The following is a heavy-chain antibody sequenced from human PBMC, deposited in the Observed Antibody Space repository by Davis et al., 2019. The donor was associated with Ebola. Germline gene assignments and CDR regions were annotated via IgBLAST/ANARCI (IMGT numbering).Heavy chain of an antibody. J-gene: IGHJ5*02. CDR1: GGSFRGYY. CDR2: INHSGST. D-gene: IGHD5-18*01. CDR3: ARGYSSWFDP. V-gene: IGHV4-34*01. Sequence: SETLSLTCAVYGGSFRGYYWSWIRQPPGKGLEWIGEINHSGSTNYNPSLKSRVTISVDTSKNQFSLKLSSVTAADTAVYYCARGYSSWFDPLGQGTLVTVSS.